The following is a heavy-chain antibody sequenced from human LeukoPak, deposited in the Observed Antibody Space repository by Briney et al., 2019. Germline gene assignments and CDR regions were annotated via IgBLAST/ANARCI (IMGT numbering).Heavy chain of an antibody. CDR1: GFTFDDFA. D-gene: IGHD4/OR15-4a*01. J-gene: IGHJ4*02. CDR3: ARRAGAYSHPYDY. CDR2: ISWDGGST. V-gene: IGHV3-43D*03. Sequence: GGSLRLSCAASGFTFDDFAMHWVRQAPGKGLEWVSLISWDGGSTYYADSVKGRFTLSRDNSKNTLYLQMNSLRAEDTAVYYCARRAGAYSHPYDYWGQGTLVTVSS.